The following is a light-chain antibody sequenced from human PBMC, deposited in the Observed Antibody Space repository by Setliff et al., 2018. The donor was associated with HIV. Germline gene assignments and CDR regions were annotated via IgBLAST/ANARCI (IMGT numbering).Light chain of an antibody. CDR2: DVS. V-gene: IGLV2-14*03. J-gene: IGLJ1*01. CDR1: NSDVGGYNY. Sequence: QSALTQPASVSGSPGQSITISCTGTNSDVGGYNYVSWYRQHPGKAPKLMIYDVSNRPSGVSNRFSGSKSGNTASLTISGLQAEDEADYYCSSYTSSTTLPYVFGTGTKVTVL. CDR3: SSYTSSTTLPYV.